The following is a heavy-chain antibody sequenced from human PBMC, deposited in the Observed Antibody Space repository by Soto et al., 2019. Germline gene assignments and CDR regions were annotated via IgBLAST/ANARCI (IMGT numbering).Heavy chain of an antibody. D-gene: IGHD3-10*01. CDR1: GGSISSYY. V-gene: IGHV4-59*12. J-gene: IGHJ4*02. Sequence: QVQLQESGPGLVKPSETLSLTCTVSGGSISSYYWSWIRQPPGKGLEWIGYVYYSGSTNYNPSLTSRVTISVDTSKNQFSLKLSSVTAADTAVYYCARDQNYYGSGSYLYWGQGTLVTVSS. CDR2: VYYSGST. CDR3: ARDQNYYGSGSYLY.